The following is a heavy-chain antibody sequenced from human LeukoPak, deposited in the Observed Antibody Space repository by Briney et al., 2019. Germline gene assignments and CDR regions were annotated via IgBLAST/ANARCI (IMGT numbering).Heavy chain of an antibody. CDR1: GYTFTSYD. CDR3: ARGRVRRDGYNSRGILFDY. J-gene: IGHJ4*02. Sequence: ASVKVSCKASGYTFTSYDINWVRQATGQGLEWMGWMNPNSGNTGYAQKFQGRVTMTRNTSISTAYMELSSLRSEDTAVYYCARGRVRRDGYNSRGILFDYWGQGTLVTVSS. CDR2: MNPNSGNT. V-gene: IGHV1-8*01. D-gene: IGHD5-24*01.